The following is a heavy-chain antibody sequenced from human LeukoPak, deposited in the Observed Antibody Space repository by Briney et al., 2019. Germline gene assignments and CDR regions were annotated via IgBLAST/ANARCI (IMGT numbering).Heavy chain of an antibody. Sequence: GGSLRLSCAASGFTFTTNAMSWVRQAPGKALEWVSAISGRTGATYYADSEKGRFTISRDNSKSTLYLQMDSLRAEDTAVYYCAKCGNSGCHLIDYWGQGTLVTVSS. CDR2: ISGRTGAT. J-gene: IGHJ4*02. D-gene: IGHD5-12*01. CDR1: GFTFTTNA. CDR3: AKCGNSGCHLIDY. V-gene: IGHV3-23*01.